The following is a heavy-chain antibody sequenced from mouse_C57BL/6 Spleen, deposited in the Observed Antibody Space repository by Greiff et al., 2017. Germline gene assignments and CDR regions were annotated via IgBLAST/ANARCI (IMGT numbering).Heavy chain of an antibody. CDR2: IYPGSGNT. D-gene: IGHD1-1*01. J-gene: IGHJ2*01. CDR3: ARDYGNYFDY. CDR1: GYTFTDYY. Sequence: QVQLQQSGPELVKPGASVQISCKASGYTFTDYYINWVKQRPGQGLEWIGWIYPGSGNTKYNEKFKGKATLTVDKSSSTAYMQLSSLNSEDYAGYLCARDYGNYFDYWGQGTTLTVSS. V-gene: IGHV1-84*01.